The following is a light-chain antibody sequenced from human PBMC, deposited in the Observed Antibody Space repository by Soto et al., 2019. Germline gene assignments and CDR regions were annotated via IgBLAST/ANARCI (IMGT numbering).Light chain of an antibody. CDR3: QQYNSYWT. V-gene: IGKV1-5*01. J-gene: IGKJ1*01. CDR2: DAS. Sequence: DIPMTQSPSTLSASVGDRVTITCRASQSISSWLAWYQQKPGKAPKLLIYDASSSESGVPSRISGSASATEFTTTISSLQPDDVATYDCQQYNSYWTFGQGTKVDIK. CDR1: QSISSW.